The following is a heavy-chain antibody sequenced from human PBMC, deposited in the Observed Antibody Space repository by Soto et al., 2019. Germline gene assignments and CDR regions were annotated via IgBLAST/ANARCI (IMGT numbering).Heavy chain of an antibody. D-gene: IGHD2-2*01. CDR2: IYYSGST. CDR3: ARTLGYCSSTSCYPRDLSYYYYYGMDV. J-gene: IGHJ6*02. Sequence: SETLSLTCTVSGGSISSSSYYWGWIRQPPGKGLEWIGSIYYSGSTYYNPSLKSRVTISVDTSKNQFSLKLSSVTAADTAVYYCARTLGYCSSTSCYPRDLSYYYYYGMDVWGQGTTVTVSS. CDR1: GGSISSSSYY. V-gene: IGHV4-39*01.